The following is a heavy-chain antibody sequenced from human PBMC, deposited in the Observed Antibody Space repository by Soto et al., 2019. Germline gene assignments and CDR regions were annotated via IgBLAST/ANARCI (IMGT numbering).Heavy chain of an antibody. D-gene: IGHD5-12*01. CDR3: ARVGRGYSGYVHYYYGMDV. CDR1: GGTFSSYA. J-gene: IGHJ6*02. V-gene: IGHV1-69*06. Sequence: VKVSCKASGGTFSSYAISWVRQAPGQGLEWMGGIIPIFGTANYAQKFQGRVTITADKSTSTAYMELSSLRSEDTAAYYCARVGRGYSGYVHYYYGMDVWGQGTTVTVSS. CDR2: IIPIFGTA.